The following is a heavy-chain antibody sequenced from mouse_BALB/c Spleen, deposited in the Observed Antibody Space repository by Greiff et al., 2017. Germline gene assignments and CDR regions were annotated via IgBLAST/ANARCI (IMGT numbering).Heavy chain of an antibody. CDR2: IYPYNGGT. Sequence: EVQLQESGPELVKPGASVKISCKASGYTFTDYNMHWVKQSHGKSLEWIGYIYPYNGGTGYNQKFKSKATLTVDNSSSTAYMELRSLTSEDSAVYYCARPYGSSPMDYWGQGTSVTVSS. J-gene: IGHJ4*01. D-gene: IGHD1-1*01. CDR3: ARPYGSSPMDY. CDR1: GYTFTDYN. V-gene: IGHV1S29*02.